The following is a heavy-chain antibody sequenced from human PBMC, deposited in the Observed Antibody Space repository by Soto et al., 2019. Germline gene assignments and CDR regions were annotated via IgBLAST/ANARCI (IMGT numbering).Heavy chain of an antibody. J-gene: IGHJ4*02. Sequence: SETLSLTCTVSGGSISSGDYYWSWIRQPPGKGLEWIGYIYYSGSTYYNPSLKSRVTLSVDTSKNQFSLKLSSVTAADTAVYYCARSMSGSYYHYWGQGTLVTVSS. D-gene: IGHD1-26*01. CDR1: GGSISSGDYY. CDR3: ARSMSGSYYHY. CDR2: IYYSGST. V-gene: IGHV4-30-4*01.